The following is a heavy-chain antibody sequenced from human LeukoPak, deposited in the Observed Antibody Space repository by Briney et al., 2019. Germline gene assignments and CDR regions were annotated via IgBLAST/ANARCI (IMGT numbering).Heavy chain of an antibody. D-gene: IGHD5-18*01. CDR2: INHSGST. J-gene: IGHJ2*01. CDR1: GGSFSDCY. Sequence: SETLSLTCTVYGGSFSDCYWYWIRQPPAKGLEWIGEINHSGSTNYNPSLKSRVTISTDTPENQFSLKVTSVTAADTAVYYCARGDTYGSYFDLWGRGTLVTVSS. V-gene: IGHV4-34*01. CDR3: ARGDTYGSYFDL.